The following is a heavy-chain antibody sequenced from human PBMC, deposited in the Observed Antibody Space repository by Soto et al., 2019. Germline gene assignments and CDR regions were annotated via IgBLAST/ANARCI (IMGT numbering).Heavy chain of an antibody. CDR2: ISWDGGST. D-gene: IGHD1-26*01. CDR3: AKERFQHGVGATGFDY. Sequence: EVQLVESGGVVVQPGGSLRLSCAASGFTFDDYTMHWVRQAPGKGLEWVSLISWDGGSTYYADSVKGRFTISRDNSKNSLYLQMNSLRTEDTALYYCAKERFQHGVGATGFDYWGQGTLVTVSS. CDR1: GFTFDDYT. J-gene: IGHJ4*02. V-gene: IGHV3-43*01.